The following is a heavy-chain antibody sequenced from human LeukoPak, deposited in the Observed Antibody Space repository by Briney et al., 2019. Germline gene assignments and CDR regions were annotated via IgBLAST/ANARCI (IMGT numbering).Heavy chain of an antibody. Sequence: SETLSLTCAVDGGSFSGYYWSWIRQHPGKGREWMGEINHSASTNYHSSLQSRVTISVDTSQHPFSLYLSSVTAADTAVYYCASGRDYVWGSYRPLSAFDYRGQGTLVTVSS. CDR3: ASGRDYVWGSYRPLSAFDY. CDR1: GGSFSGYY. CDR2: INHSAST. J-gene: IGHJ4*02. V-gene: IGHV4-34*01. D-gene: IGHD3-16*02.